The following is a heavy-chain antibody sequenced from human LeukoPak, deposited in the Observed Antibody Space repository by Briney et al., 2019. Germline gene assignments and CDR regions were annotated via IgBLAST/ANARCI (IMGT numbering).Heavy chain of an antibody. Sequence: PGGSLRLSCAASGFTVSSTYMSWVRQTPGKGLEWVSVIYSDGKVYYIDSVKGRFTISRDNTKNALYLQMNSLRADDTAVYFCARDSTWLLDYWGQGTLITVSS. D-gene: IGHD6-19*01. CDR1: GFTVSSTY. CDR3: ARDSTWLLDY. V-gene: IGHV3-53*01. CDR2: IYSDGKV. J-gene: IGHJ4*02.